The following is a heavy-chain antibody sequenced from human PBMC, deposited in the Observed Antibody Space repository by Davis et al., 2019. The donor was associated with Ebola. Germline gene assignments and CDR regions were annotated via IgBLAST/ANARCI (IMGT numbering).Heavy chain of an antibody. CDR3: AKDFYGSGSYIDA. CDR1: GLTSDHYA. D-gene: IGHD3-10*01. Sequence: PGGSLRLSCATSGLTSDHYAMHWFRQAPGKGLEWVSAITSNRGTTAYADSVKCRFTISRDNAKDSLYLQMNSLRIEDTAFYHCAKDFYGSGSYIDAWGQGTLVAVSS. V-gene: IGHV3-9*02. CDR2: ITSNRGTT. J-gene: IGHJ5*02.